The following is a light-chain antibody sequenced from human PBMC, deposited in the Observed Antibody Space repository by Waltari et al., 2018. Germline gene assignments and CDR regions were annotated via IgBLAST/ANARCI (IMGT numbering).Light chain of an antibody. V-gene: IGKV3D-20*01. CDR1: QSGSSSY. Sequence: EIVLTQSPATLSLSPGDRATLSCGASQSGSSSYLAWYQQKPGLAPRLLIYDASSRATGIPDRFSGSGSGTDFTLTISRLEPEDFAVYYCQQYGSSPPITFGQGTRLEIK. CDR3: QQYGSSPPIT. J-gene: IGKJ5*01. CDR2: DAS.